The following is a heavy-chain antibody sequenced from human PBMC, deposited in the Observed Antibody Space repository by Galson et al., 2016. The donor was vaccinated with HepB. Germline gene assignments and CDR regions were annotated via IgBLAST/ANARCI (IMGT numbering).Heavy chain of an antibody. CDR2: TFYRSNWQN. Sequence: CAISGDSVSNNNAGWYWIRQSPSRGLECLGRTFYRSNWQNDYAESVKSRITINPDTSKNHFSLHLNSVTPEDTAVYYCARSYLLGRGFGSWGQGTLVTVSS. J-gene: IGHJ4*02. CDR1: GDSVSNNNAG. D-gene: IGHD7-27*01. CDR3: ARSYLLGRGFGS. V-gene: IGHV6-1*01.